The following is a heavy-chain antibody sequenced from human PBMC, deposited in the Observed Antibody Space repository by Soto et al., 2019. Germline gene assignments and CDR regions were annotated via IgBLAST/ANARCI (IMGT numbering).Heavy chain of an antibody. D-gene: IGHD5-12*01. J-gene: IGHJ4*02. CDR3: ARGGNRYSNVASGVGGFDY. CDR2: VYHTGAT. CDR1: GASITSSY. V-gene: IGHV4-59*01. Sequence: SETLSLTCTVSGASITSSYWSWIRQSPGKGLEWIAYVYHTGATNYNPSLKSRVTISLDTSKSQFSLNLSSLTTADTAVYFCARGGNRYSNVASGVGGFDYWGQGSLVTVSS.